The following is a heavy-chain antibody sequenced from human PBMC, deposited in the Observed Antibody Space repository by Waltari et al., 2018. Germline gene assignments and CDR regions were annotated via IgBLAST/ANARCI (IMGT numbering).Heavy chain of an antibody. Sequence: EVRLAESGGGLVKPGGSLRLSCTASGFDFSDYDMNWVRQVPGTGLEWVCAIGGTHSNIFYADSVKGRFTVSRDNAKNSLYLQMDNLRAEDSGLYFCTRDLYGSGGDWFDPWGQGTLVTVSS. CDR3: TRDLYGSGGDWFDP. CDR1: GFDFSDYD. D-gene: IGHD3-10*01. J-gene: IGHJ5*02. CDR2: IGGTHSNI. V-gene: IGHV3-21*03.